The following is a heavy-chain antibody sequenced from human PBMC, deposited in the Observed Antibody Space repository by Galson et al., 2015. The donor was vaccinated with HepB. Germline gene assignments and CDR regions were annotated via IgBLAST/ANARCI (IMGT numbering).Heavy chain of an antibody. CDR3: ARERWAPLSGKDYYYGLDV. Sequence: SLRLSCAASGFSLKNFWMNWVRLVPGKGLDRLAYMKEDANDKRYVDSVKGRFTISRDDTKNLVFLQMNSLRVEDTALYYCARERWAPLSGKDYYYGLDVWGQGTAVTVSS. CDR1: GFSLKNFW. D-gene: IGHD1-26*01. J-gene: IGHJ6*02. V-gene: IGHV3-7*01. CDR2: MKEDANDK.